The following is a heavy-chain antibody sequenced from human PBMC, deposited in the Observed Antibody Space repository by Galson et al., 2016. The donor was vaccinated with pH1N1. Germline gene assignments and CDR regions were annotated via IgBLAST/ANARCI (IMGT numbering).Heavy chain of an antibody. V-gene: IGHV3-23*01. CDR2: ISDSGSST. J-gene: IGHJ4*02. Sequence: SLRLSCAASGFTFSSYAMTWVRQAPGKGLEWVSGISDSGSSTYYADSVKGRFTISRGNSKNTVYLQMNSLRAEDTAVYYCAKGPRGVVVVAATHWGQGTLVTVSS. D-gene: IGHD2-15*01. CDR1: GFTFSSYA. CDR3: AKGPRGVVVVAATH.